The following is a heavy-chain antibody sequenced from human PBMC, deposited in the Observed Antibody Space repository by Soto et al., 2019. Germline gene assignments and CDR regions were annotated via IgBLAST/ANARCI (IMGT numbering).Heavy chain of an antibody. CDR3: ATEAQNYYDSSGSPRPYGMDF. V-gene: IGHV1-24*01. CDR2: FDPEDGET. Sequence: ASVKVSCKVCGYTLTELSMHWVRQAPGKGLEWMGGFDPEDGETIYAQKFQGRVTMTEDTSTDTAYMELSSLRSEDTAVYYCATEAQNYYDSSGSPRPYGMDFWGQGTMVTVSS. J-gene: IGHJ6*02. D-gene: IGHD3-22*01. CDR1: GYTLTELS.